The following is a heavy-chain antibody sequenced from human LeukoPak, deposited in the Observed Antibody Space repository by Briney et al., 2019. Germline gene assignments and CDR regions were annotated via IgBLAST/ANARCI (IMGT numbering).Heavy chain of an antibody. Sequence: SETLSLTCTVSGGSISSYYWSWIRQPPGKGLEWLGYIYYSGSTNYNHSLKSRVTISVDTSKNQFSLKLSSVTAADTAVYYCARAAAGFFTYYYYMDVGGKGTTVTVSS. V-gene: IGHV4-59*01. J-gene: IGHJ6*03. CDR3: ARAAAGFFTYYYYMDV. CDR2: IYYSGST. D-gene: IGHD6-13*01. CDR1: GGSISSYY.